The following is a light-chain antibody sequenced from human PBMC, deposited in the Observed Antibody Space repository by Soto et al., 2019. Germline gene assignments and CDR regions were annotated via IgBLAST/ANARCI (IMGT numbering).Light chain of an antibody. CDR2: SNI. J-gene: IGLJ3*02. Sequence: QLVLTQPPSASGTPGQRVTISCSGSSSNIGSHTVNWYQQLPGTAPKLLIYSNIQRPSGVPDRFSGSKSGTSASLAISGLQSGDEADYYCAAWDDSLNGLFGGGTKVTVL. V-gene: IGLV1-44*01. CDR3: AAWDDSLNGL. CDR1: SSNIGSHT.